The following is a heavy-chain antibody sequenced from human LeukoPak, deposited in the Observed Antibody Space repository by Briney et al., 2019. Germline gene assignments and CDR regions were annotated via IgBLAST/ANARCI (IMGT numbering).Heavy chain of an antibody. CDR1: GGSISSGSYY. D-gene: IGHD4-17*01. CDR3: ARVYFGAHFDY. V-gene: IGHV4-61*02. J-gene: IGHJ4*02. CDR2: IYTSGST. Sequence: SQTLSLTCTVSGGSISSGSYYWSWIRQPAGKGLEWIGRIYTSGSTNYNPSLESRVTMSVDTSLNQFSLKLSSLTAADTAVYYCARVYFGAHFDYWGRGTLVTVSS.